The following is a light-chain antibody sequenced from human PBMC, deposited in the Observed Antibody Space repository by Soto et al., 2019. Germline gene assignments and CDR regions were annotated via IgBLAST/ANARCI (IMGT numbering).Light chain of an antibody. J-gene: IGKJ2*01. V-gene: IGKV1-17*01. CDR2: AAS. Sequence: TQSPGTLSLSPGERATLSCRASQSVSSRYLGWYQQKPGKAPKRLIYAASSLQSGVPSRFSGSGSGTEFTLTISSLQPEDFATYYCLQHNSYPYTFGQGTKLEIK. CDR1: QSVSSRY. CDR3: LQHNSYPYT.